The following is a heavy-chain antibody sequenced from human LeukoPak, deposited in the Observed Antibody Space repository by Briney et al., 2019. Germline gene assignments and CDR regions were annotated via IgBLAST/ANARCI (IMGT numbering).Heavy chain of an antibody. CDR2: INTDGGTT. J-gene: IGHJ4*02. V-gene: IGHV3-74*01. Sequence: GGSLRLSCAVSGFTFSSYCMHWVRQASRKGLAWVSRINTDGGTTNYADSVKGRFTISRVNARKTLYVLMKCLRAHDMVRYYCASWNDIDYWGQGTLVTVSS. D-gene: IGHD1-1*01. CDR3: ASWNDIDY. CDR1: GFTFSSYC.